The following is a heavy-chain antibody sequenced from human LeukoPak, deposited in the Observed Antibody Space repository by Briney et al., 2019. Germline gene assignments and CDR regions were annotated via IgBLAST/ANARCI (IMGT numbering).Heavy chain of an antibody. D-gene: IGHD1-26*01. V-gene: IGHV1-69*04. CDR3: ARVSGSGSYRHFDY. Sequence: GASVKVSCKASGGTFSSYAISWVRQAPGQGLEWMGRIIPILGIANYAQKFQGRVTITADKSTSTAYMELSSLRSEDTAVYYCARVSGSGSYRHFDYWGQGTLVTVSS. J-gene: IGHJ4*02. CDR1: GGTFSSYA. CDR2: IIPILGIA.